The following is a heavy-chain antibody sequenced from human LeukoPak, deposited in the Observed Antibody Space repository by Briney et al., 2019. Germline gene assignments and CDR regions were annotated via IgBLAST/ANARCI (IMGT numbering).Heavy chain of an antibody. CDR1: GGSFSGYY. J-gene: IGHJ4*02. D-gene: IGHD2-15*01. V-gene: IGHV4-34*01. CDR2: INHSGST. CDR3: ARLRGYCSGGSCGGTLDY. Sequence: SETLSLTCAVYGGSFSGYYWSWIRQSPGKGLEWIGEINHSGSTNYNPSLKSRVTISVDTSKNQFSLKLSSVTAADTAVYYCARLRGYCSGGSCGGTLDYWGQGTLVTVSS.